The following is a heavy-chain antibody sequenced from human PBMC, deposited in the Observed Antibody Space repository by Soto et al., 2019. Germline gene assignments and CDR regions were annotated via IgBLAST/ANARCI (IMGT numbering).Heavy chain of an antibody. D-gene: IGHD2-15*01. CDR2: IYWDDDK. V-gene: IGHV2-5*02. CDR3: AHRQRTVVVGAPFDL. CDR1: GVSLSTSGEG. Sequence: QITLRESGPTLVQPTQTLTLTCTLSGVSLSTSGEGVGWIRQPPGKAPEWLALIYWDDDKRFSPSLKSRLAITRDISKNQVVMTMTDMAPEDTAIYYCAHRQRTVVVGAPFDLWGQGSQVTVSS. J-gene: IGHJ4*02.